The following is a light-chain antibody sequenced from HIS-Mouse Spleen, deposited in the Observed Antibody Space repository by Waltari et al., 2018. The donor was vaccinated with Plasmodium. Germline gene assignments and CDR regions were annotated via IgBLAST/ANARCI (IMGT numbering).Light chain of an antibody. J-gene: IGLJ2*01. CDR2: EVS. V-gene: IGLV2-8*01. Sequence: QSALTQPPSASGSPGQSVTISCTGPSSDVGCYTYVSWYQQHPGKAPKLMIYEVSKRPSGVPDRFSGSKSGNTASLTVSGLQAEDEADYYCSSYAGSNNLVFGGGTKLTVL. CDR1: SSDVGCYTY. CDR3: SSYAGSNNLV.